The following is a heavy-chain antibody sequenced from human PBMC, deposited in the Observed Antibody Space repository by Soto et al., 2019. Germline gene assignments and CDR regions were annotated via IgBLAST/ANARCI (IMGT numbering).Heavy chain of an antibody. CDR2: IYYSGST. V-gene: IGHV4-39*07. Sequence: SETLSLTCTVSGGSISSNNYYWGWIRQHPGKGLEWIGSIYYSGSTYYNPSLKSRVTISVDTSKNQFSLKLSSVTAADTAVYYCARVSRGHSSGPYYFDYWGQGTLVTVSS. CDR3: ARVSRGHSSGPYYFDY. D-gene: IGHD3-22*01. J-gene: IGHJ4*02. CDR1: GGSISSNNYY.